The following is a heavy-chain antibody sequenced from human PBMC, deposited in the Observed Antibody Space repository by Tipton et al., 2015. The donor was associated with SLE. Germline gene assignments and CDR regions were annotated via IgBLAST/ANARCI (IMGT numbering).Heavy chain of an antibody. V-gene: IGHV4-59*01. CDR1: GGSISSYY. CDR3: ARELAPSYYFDY. J-gene: IGHJ4*02. Sequence: TLSLTCTVSGGSISSYYWSWIRQPPGKGLEWIGNIYYSGTTNYNPSLKSRDTISVDTSKNQFSLKLSSLTTADTAVYYCARELAPSYYFDYWGQGTLVTVSS. CDR2: IYYSGTT.